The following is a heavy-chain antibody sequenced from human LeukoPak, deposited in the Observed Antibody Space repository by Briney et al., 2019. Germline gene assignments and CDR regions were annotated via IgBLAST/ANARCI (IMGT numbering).Heavy chain of an antibody. CDR1: GGSVSSYY. CDR3: ARHGTISSESYFDY. V-gene: IGHV4-59*08. J-gene: IGHJ4*02. CDR2: INQSGRT. Sequence: SSETLSLTCSVSGGSVSSYYWSWIRQSPGKGLEWIGYINQSGRTNYNPSLKSGVTGFVDKSKNEVFLRLSSVSAADPTEYSCARHGTISSESYFDYWGQGALVTVSS. D-gene: IGHD1-14*01.